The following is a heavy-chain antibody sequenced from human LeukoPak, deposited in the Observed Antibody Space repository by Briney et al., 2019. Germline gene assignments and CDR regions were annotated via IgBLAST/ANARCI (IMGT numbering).Heavy chain of an antibody. J-gene: IGHJ4*02. V-gene: IGHV1-18*01. D-gene: IGHD6-13*01. CDR2: ISAYNGNT. CDR3: ARSGTSYSSSWYRLDY. Sequence: ASVKVSCKASGYTFTSYGISWVRQALGQGLEWMGWISAYNGNTNYAQKLQGRVTMTTDTSTSTAYMELRSLRSDDTAVYYCARSGTSYSSSWYRLDYWGQGTLVTVSS. CDR1: GYTFTSYG.